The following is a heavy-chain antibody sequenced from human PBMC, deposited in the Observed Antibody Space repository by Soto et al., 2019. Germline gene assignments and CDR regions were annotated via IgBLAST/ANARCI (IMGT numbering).Heavy chain of an antibody. CDR2: ISASGGST. V-gene: IGHV3-23*01. CDR3: AKLMIGVGATSAFDF. D-gene: IGHD1-26*01. Sequence: GGSLRLSCAASAFTFSSFSMAWVRQAPGKGLEWVSVISASGGSTWYADSVKGRFTISRDNSKNTLSLQMNSLRAEDTALYYCAKLMIGVGATSAFDFWGQGTMVTVSS. J-gene: IGHJ3*01. CDR1: AFTFSSFS.